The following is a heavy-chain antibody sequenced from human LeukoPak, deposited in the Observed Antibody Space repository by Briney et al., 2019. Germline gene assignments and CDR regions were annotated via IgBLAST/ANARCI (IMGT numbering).Heavy chain of an antibody. Sequence: ASVKVSCKASGYTFTSYGISWVRQAPGQGLEWMGWISAYNGNTNYAQKLQGRVTMTTDTSTSTAYMELRSIRSDDTAVYYCARGKRITIFGVVINSPDNRFDPWGQGTLVTVSS. J-gene: IGHJ5*02. CDR2: ISAYNGNT. CDR3: ARGKRITIFGVVINSPDNRFDP. D-gene: IGHD3-3*01. V-gene: IGHV1-18*01. CDR1: GYTFTSYG.